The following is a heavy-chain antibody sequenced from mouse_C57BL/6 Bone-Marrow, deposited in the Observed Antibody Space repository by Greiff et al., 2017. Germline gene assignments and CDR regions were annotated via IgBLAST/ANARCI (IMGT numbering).Heavy chain of an antibody. CDR3: ARSVSYYDYVAWFAY. CDR1: GYTFTDYY. V-gene: IGHV1-19*01. CDR2: INPYNGGT. Sequence: VQLQQSGPVLVKPGASVKMSCKASGYTFTDYYMNWVKQSHGKSLEWIGVINPYNGGTSYNQKFKGKATLTVDKSSSTAYMELNSLTSEDSAVYYCARSVSYYDYVAWFAYWGQGTLVTVSA. J-gene: IGHJ3*01. D-gene: IGHD2-4*01.